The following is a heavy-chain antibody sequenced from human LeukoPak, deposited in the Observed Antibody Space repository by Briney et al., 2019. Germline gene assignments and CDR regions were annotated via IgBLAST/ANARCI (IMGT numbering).Heavy chain of an antibody. Sequence: SETLSLTCTVSGGSISSSSYYWGWIRQPPGKGLEWIGSIYYSGSTYYNPSLKSRVTISVDTSKNQFSLKLSSVTAADTAVYYCARGDLWAQYFDYWGQGTLVTVSS. CDR1: GGSISSSSYY. CDR3: ARGDLWAQYFDY. D-gene: IGHD7-27*01. CDR2: IYYSGST. V-gene: IGHV4-39*07. J-gene: IGHJ4*02.